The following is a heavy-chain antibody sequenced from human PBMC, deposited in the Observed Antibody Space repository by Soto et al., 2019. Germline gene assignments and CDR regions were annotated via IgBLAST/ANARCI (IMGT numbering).Heavy chain of an antibody. J-gene: IGHJ4*02. CDR3: AKDRPPITMIVEAPFV. V-gene: IGHV3-23*01. CDR2: ISGSGGST. CDR1: GFTFSSYA. D-gene: IGHD3-22*01. Sequence: PGGSLRLSCAASGFTFSSYAMSWVRQAPGKGLEWVSAISGSGGSTYYADSVKGRFTISRDNSKNTPYLQMNSLRAEDTAVYYCAKDRPPITMIVEAPFVGGQGTLVTVSS.